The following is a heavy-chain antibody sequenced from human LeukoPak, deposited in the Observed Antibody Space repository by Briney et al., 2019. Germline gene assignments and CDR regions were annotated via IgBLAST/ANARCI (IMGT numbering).Heavy chain of an antibody. CDR1: GGSITSKNW. CDR2: IYHGGST. V-gene: IGHV4-4*02. J-gene: IGHJ3*02. Sequence: SSETLSLTCAVSGGSITSKNWWSWVRQPPGKGLEWIGEIYHGGSTNYNSSLKSRVTISVDKSKNQFSLKLSSVTAADTAVYYCARGEMATIEDAFDIWGQGTMVTVSS. D-gene: IGHD5-24*01. CDR3: ARGEMATIEDAFDI.